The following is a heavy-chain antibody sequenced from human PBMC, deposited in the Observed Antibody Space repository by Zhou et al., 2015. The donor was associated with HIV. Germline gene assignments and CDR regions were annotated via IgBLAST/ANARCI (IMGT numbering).Heavy chain of an antibody. CDR3: AKDPPFCVDGVCSTHFDS. J-gene: IGHJ4*02. V-gene: IGHV3-23*01. CDR2: ISGSGTSM. D-gene: IGHD2-8*01. CDR1: GFTFSSYA. Sequence: EVQLLESGGDLVQPGGSLRLACAASGFTFSSYAMTWVRQTPGKGLEWVSLISGSGTSMYYADSVKGRFTISRDNSRNTLYLQMNSLRAEDTAIYYCAKDPPFCVDGVCSTHFDSWGQGTLVTVSA.